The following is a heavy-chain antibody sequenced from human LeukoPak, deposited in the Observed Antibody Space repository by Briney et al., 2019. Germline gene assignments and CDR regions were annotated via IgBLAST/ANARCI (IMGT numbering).Heavy chain of an antibody. J-gene: IGHJ4*02. CDR1: GGSISSYY. CDR2: IYTSGST. Sequence: SETLSLTCTVSGGSISSYYWSWIRQPAGKGLEWIGRIYTSGSTNYNPSLKSRVTMSVDTSKNQFSLKLSSVTAADTAVYYCAREGGAYCGGDCYLIDYWGQGTLVTVSS. CDR3: AREGGAYCGGDCYLIDY. V-gene: IGHV4-4*07. D-gene: IGHD2-21*01.